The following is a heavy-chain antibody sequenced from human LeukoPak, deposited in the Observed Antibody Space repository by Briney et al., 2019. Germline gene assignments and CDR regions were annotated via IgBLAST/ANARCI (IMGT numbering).Heavy chain of an antibody. CDR2: ISSSSSYI. V-gene: IGHV3-21*01. J-gene: IGHJ5*02. CDR1: GFTFSTYA. CDR3: ARGVGLGGWFDP. D-gene: IGHD3-16*01. Sequence: PGRSLRLSCAASGFTFSTYAIHWVRQAPGKGLEWVSSISSSSSYIYYADSVKGRFTIFRDNAKNSLYLQMNSLRVEDTAVYYCARGVGLGGWFDPWGQGTLVTVSS.